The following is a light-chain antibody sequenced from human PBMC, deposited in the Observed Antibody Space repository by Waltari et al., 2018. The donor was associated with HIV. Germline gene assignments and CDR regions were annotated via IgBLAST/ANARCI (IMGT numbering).Light chain of an antibody. J-gene: IGKJ2*01. CDR1: QTISVW. Sequence: DIQMTQSPSTLSASVGDRVTITCRASQTISVWLAWYQQKPGKAPKLLFYKASSLESGVPSRFSGSGSGTEFTLPISSLHPDDFATYYCQQYSRPMYTFGQGTKLEIK. V-gene: IGKV1-5*03. CDR2: KAS. CDR3: QQYSRPMYT.